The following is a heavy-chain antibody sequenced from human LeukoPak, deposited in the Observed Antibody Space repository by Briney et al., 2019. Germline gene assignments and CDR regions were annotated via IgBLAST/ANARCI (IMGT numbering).Heavy chain of an antibody. CDR2: ISSSSSTI. Sequence: GGSLRLSCAASGFTFSSYSMKWVRQAPGKGLEWVSYISSSSSTIYYADSVKGRFTISRDNAKNSLYLQMNSLRAEDTAVYYCARVNPRREENYWGQGTLVTVSS. D-gene: IGHD1-26*01. CDR3: ARVNPRREENY. V-gene: IGHV3-48*01. CDR1: GFTFSSYS. J-gene: IGHJ4*02.